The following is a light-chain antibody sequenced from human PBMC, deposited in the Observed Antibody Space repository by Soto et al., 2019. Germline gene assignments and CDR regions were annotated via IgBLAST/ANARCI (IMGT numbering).Light chain of an antibody. CDR2: GAS. V-gene: IGKV3-15*01. J-gene: IGKJ1*01. Sequence: EIVMTQSPAILSVSAGERATLSCRASQSVSSNLAWYQQKPGQAPSLLIYGASTRATGIPARFSGSGSGTEFTLSIGSLQSEDFAVYYCQQYNDWPPTFGQGTKVDIK. CDR1: QSVSSN. CDR3: QQYNDWPPT.